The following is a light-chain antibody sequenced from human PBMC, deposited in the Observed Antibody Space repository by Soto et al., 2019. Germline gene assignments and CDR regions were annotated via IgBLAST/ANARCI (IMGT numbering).Light chain of an antibody. CDR2: ATS. CDR3: QQTYTTPRT. CDR1: QTASNY. J-gene: IGKJ1*01. V-gene: IGKV1-39*01. Sequence: DTQMTQSPSYLSASVGDRISITCRASQTASNYVNWNQQKPGKAPTLLISATSTLQSGVPSRFRGSGSGTDFTLTITSLQPEAFATYYCQQTYTTPRTFGQGTKVAIK.